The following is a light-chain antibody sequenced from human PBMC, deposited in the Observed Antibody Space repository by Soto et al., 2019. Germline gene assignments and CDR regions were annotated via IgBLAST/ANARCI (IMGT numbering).Light chain of an antibody. J-gene: IGKJ4*01. CDR2: DTS. Sequence: EIVLTQSPATLSLSPGERATLSCRASQTVGRYLAWYQQKPGQAPRLLIYDTSNRAHGIPDRFSGSGSGTDFPLTLSSLEPEDFALYYCQQRNNWYSFGGGTKVEIK. CDR3: QQRNNWYS. V-gene: IGKV3-11*01. CDR1: QTVGRY.